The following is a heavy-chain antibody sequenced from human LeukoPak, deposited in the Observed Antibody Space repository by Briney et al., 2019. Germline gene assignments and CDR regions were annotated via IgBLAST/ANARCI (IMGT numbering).Heavy chain of an antibody. D-gene: IGHD6-19*01. CDR3: GKTTTRYSSGRYPGWPVDY. V-gene: IGHV3-23*01. Sequence: GGSLRLTCAASGFTFNSYAMYWVRQAPGKGLEWVSGIFGSGGSAHYADSVKGRFTISRDNSKNTVYLQMDSLRVEDTAVYYCGKTTTRYSSGRYPGWPVDYWGQGTLVTVSS. CDR2: IFGSGGSA. CDR1: GFTFNSYA. J-gene: IGHJ4*02.